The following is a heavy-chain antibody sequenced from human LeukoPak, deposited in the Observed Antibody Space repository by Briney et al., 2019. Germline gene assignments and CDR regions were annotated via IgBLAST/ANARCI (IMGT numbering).Heavy chain of an antibody. CDR1: GYAFSDHG. J-gene: IGHJ4*02. CDR3: ARVPNPRNTYGYNDK. CDR2: ISGYNGHT. V-gene: IGHV1-18*04. D-gene: IGHD5-18*01. Sequence: GASVKVSCTASGYAFSDHGVNWVRHAPGQGLVWMGWISGYNGHTSYAQKFQGRVMVTTDRSTNTAYLELRSVRSDDTAVYYCARVPNPRNTYGYNDKWGQGTLVTVSS.